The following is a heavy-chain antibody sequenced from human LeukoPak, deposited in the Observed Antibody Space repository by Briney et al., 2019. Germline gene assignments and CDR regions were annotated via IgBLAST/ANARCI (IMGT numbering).Heavy chain of an antibody. CDR3: ARGSIGSSGWYGRGDIYYGMDV. CDR1: GGSISSYY. Sequence: SETLSLTCAVSGGSISSYYWSWIRQPPGKGLEWIGYIYYSGSTNYNPSLKSRVTISVDTSKNQFSLKLSSVTAADTAVYYCARGSIGSSGWYGRGDIYYGMDVWGQGTTVTVSS. J-gene: IGHJ6*02. V-gene: IGHV4-59*01. D-gene: IGHD6-19*01. CDR2: IYYSGST.